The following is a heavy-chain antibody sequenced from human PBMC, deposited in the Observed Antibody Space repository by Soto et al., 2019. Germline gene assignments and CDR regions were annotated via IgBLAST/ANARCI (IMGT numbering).Heavy chain of an antibody. CDR1: GGSISSKSFY. V-gene: IGHV4-39*01. CDR2: IDYSGNT. J-gene: IGHJ6*02. Sequence: QLQLQESGPGLVKPSETLSLSCTVSGGSISSKSFYWGWIRQPPGKGLEWIGSIDYSGNTYYNASIKSRVTISVDQSKNQLSLRLTSVTAADTGVYYCARRNRMAPAGKFYSYGMDVWGQGTTVIVSS. CDR3: ARRNRMAPAGKFYSYGMDV. D-gene: IGHD6-13*01.